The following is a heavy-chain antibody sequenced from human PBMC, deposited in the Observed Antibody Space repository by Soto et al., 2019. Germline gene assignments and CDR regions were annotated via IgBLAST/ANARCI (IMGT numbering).Heavy chain of an antibody. Sequence: GGSLRLSCAASGFTFSSYAMHWVRQAPGKGLEWVSVISYDGSNKYYADSVKGRFTISRDNSKNKLYLQMNSLRAEDTAVYYCARDGGVDTMVRGVTEPYYYGMDVWGQGTTVTVSS. J-gene: IGHJ6*02. CDR1: GFTFSSYA. CDR2: ISYDGSNK. D-gene: IGHD3-10*01. V-gene: IGHV3-30-3*01. CDR3: ARDGGVDTMVRGVTEPYYYGMDV.